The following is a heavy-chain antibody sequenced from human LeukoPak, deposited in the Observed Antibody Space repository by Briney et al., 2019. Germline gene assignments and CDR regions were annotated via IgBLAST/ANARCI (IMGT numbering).Heavy chain of an antibody. CDR3: ATLAFGVVIIDF. CDR2: INPSGGST. V-gene: IGHV1-46*01. D-gene: IGHD3-3*01. CDR1: GYTFTNYY. Sequence: ASVKVSCKASGYTFTNYYMHWGRQAPGQGLEWMGIINPSGGSTSYAQKFQGRVTMTRDTSTSTVYMELSSLRSEDTAVYYCATLAFGVVIIDFWGQGTLVTVSS. J-gene: IGHJ4*02.